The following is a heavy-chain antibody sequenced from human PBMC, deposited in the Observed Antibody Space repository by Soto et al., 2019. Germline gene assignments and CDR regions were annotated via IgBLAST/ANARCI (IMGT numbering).Heavy chain of an antibody. D-gene: IGHD5-18*01. CDR2: IYPGDSDT. Sequence: GESLKSAGKGSGYSFTIYCIGWVRQMPGKGLEWMGIIYPGDSDTRYSPSFQGQVTISADKSISTAYLQWSSLKASDTAMYYCATQYSYGYLGYFDYWGQGTLVTVS. CDR1: GYSFTIYC. J-gene: IGHJ4*02. V-gene: IGHV5-51*01. CDR3: ATQYSYGYLGYFDY.